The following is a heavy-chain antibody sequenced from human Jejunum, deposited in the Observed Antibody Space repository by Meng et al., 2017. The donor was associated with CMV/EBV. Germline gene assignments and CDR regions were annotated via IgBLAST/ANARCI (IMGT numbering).Heavy chain of an antibody. Sequence: VSGASVSSGTDYWHWIRQPPGRGLEWIGYISYSGNTDYNPSLKSRLTMSVDTSKNQFSLKMNSVTAADTAVYYCASSGTYYTPFDSWGQGRPVTVSS. J-gene: IGHJ4*02. V-gene: IGHV4-61*01. CDR3: ASSGTYYTPFDS. CDR1: GASVSSGTDY. CDR2: ISYSGNT. D-gene: IGHD1-26*01.